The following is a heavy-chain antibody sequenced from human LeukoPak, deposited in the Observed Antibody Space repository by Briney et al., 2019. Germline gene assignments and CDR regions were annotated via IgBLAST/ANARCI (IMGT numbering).Heavy chain of an antibody. Sequence: PGGSLRLSCAASGFTFSSYSMNWIRQAPGKGLEWVSSISSSSSYIYYADSVKGRFTISRDNAKNSLYLQMNSLRAEDTAVYYCARDDYGDYGLGAFDIWGQGTMVTVSS. CDR1: GFTFSSYS. J-gene: IGHJ3*02. V-gene: IGHV3-21*01. CDR3: ARDDYGDYGLGAFDI. D-gene: IGHD4-17*01. CDR2: ISSSSSYI.